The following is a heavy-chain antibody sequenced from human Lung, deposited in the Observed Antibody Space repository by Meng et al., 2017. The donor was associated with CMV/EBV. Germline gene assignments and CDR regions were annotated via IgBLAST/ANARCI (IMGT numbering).Heavy chain of an antibody. Sequence: GGSLRLSCAASGFTFDDSVMNWVRQAPGGGLKWVSRISWNSGPLAYAAFVNGRFTSSRDKAKTSLYILVVYCLGPGDTALYICVKAAGTCPRKRPPRRHPLDNWGQGTLVTVSS. CDR3: VKAAGTCPRKRPPRRHPLDN. D-gene: IGHD6-25*01. V-gene: IGHV3-9*01. CDR1: GFTFDDSV. CDR2: ISWNSGPL. J-gene: IGHJ4*02.